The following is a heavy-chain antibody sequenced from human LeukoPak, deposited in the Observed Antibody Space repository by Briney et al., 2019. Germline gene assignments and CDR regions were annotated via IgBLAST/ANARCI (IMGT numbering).Heavy chain of an antibody. CDR3: ARVLRYFDWPNSFDY. CDR2: IIPIFGTA. V-gene: IGHV1-69*13. D-gene: IGHD3-9*01. CDR1: GGTFSSCA. J-gene: IGHJ4*02. Sequence: ASVKVSCKASGGTFSSCAISWVRQAPGQGLEWMGGIIPIFGTANYAQKFQGRVTITADESTSTAYMELSSLRSEDTAVYYCARVLRYFDWPNSFDYWGQGTLVTVSS.